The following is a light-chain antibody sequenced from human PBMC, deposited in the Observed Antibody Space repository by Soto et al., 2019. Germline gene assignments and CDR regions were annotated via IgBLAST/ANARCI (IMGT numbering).Light chain of an antibody. CDR1: SSDVGGYNY. J-gene: IGLJ1*01. CDR3: SSYAGSNNYV. CDR2: EVN. Sequence: QSALTQPPSASGSPGQSVTISCTGTSSDVGGYNYVSWYQQHPGKAPKLIIYEVNKRPSGVPDRFSGSKSGNTASLTVSGLQAEDEADYYCSSYAGSNNYVFGTGTKVT. V-gene: IGLV2-8*01.